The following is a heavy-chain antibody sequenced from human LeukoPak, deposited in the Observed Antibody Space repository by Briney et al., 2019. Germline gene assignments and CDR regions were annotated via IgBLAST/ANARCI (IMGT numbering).Heavy chain of an antibody. J-gene: IGHJ4*02. Sequence: GGSLRLSCAASGFTFTNYAMSWVRQAPGKGLEWVSGMSGRGVSTYYADSVKGRFTISSDNSKNTLYLQMNSLRAVDTAIYYCAKDCNGGNCYIDYWGQGTLVTVAS. V-gene: IGHV3-23*01. CDR2: MSGRGVST. CDR1: GFTFTNYA. D-gene: IGHD2-15*01. CDR3: AKDCNGGNCYIDY.